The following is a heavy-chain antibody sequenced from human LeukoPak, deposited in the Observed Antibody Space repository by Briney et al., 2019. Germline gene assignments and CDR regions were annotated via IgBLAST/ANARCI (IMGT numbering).Heavy chain of an antibody. CDR2: IIPLLGTA. D-gene: IGHD3-22*01. CDR1: GGTFSSYA. V-gene: IGHV1-69*13. CDR3: ARVYYHDSSGYIVVYYGLDV. Sequence: SVKVSCKASGGTFSSYAISWVRQAPGQGLEWMGGIIPLLGTANYAQKFQGRVTITADESTSTVYMDLSSLSFEDTAVYYCARVYYHDSSGYIVVYYGLDVWGQGTTVTVSS. J-gene: IGHJ6*02.